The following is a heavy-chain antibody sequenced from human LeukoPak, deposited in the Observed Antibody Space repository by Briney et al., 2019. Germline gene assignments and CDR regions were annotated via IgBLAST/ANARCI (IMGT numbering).Heavy chain of an antibody. Sequence: GGSLRLSCAASGFSFDDFGMSWVRQAPGKGLEWVGRIKGKTDGGTTDYAAPVKGRFTISRDDSKNTLYLQMNSLKTEDTAVYYCTISITSYFDYWGQGTLVTVSS. CDR1: GFSFDDFG. CDR3: TISITSYFDY. V-gene: IGHV3-15*01. D-gene: IGHD3-10*01. J-gene: IGHJ4*02. CDR2: IKGKTDGGTT.